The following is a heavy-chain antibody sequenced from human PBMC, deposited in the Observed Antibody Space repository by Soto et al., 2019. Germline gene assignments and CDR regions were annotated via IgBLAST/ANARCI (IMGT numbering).Heavy chain of an antibody. Sequence: GSLRLSCNASGFTVSSSYMSWVRQAPGMGLEWVAVIESGGTAHYADSVKGRFTISRDNPNNIIYLQLHTLRAEDTAVYYCAKDLGPLKLLNYVFYGLDVWGQGTTVTVSS. CDR3: AKDLGPLKLLNYVFYGLDV. D-gene: IGHD2-21*02. CDR2: IESGGTA. V-gene: IGHV3-53*01. J-gene: IGHJ6*02. CDR1: GFTVSSSY.